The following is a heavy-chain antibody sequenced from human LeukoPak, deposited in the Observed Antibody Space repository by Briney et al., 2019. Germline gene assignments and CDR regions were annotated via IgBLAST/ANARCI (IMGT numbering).Heavy chain of an antibody. V-gene: IGHV1-2*02. CDR1: GYTFTGYY. Sequence: ASVKVPCKASGYTFTGYYMHWVRQAPGQGLEWMGWINPNSGGTNYAQKFQGRVTMTRDTSISTAYMELSRLRSDDTAVYYCARVPYYYGSGSDGRNDYWGQGTLVTVSS. J-gene: IGHJ4*02. CDR2: INPNSGGT. D-gene: IGHD3-10*01. CDR3: ARVPYYYGSGSDGRNDY.